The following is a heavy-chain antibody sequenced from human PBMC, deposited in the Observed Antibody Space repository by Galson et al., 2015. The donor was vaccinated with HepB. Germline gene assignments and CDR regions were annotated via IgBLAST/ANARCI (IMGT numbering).Heavy chain of an antibody. CDR1: GFTFSSYG. CDR2: IRYDGSNK. V-gene: IGHV3-30*02. CDR3: ANPNIAVAHFDY. J-gene: IGHJ4*02. D-gene: IGHD6-19*01. Sequence: SLRLSCAASGFTFSSYGMHWVRQAPGKGLEWVAFIRYDGSNKYYADSVKGRFTISRDNSKNTLYLQMNSLRAEDTAVYYCANPNIAVAHFDYWGQGTLVTVSS.